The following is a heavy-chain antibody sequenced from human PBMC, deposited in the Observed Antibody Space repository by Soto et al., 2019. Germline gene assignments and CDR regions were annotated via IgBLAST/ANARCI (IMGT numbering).Heavy chain of an antibody. J-gene: IGHJ4*02. CDR2: IYSGGST. CDR3: AREQLVRGVITH. D-gene: IGHD3-10*01. V-gene: IGHV3-53*01. CDR1: GFTVSSNY. Sequence: PGGSLRLSCAASGFTVSSNYMSWVRQAPGKGLEWVSVIYSGGSTYYADSVKVRFTISRDNSKNTLYLHMNSLSAEDTAVYYCAREQLVRGVITHWGQGTLVTVSS.